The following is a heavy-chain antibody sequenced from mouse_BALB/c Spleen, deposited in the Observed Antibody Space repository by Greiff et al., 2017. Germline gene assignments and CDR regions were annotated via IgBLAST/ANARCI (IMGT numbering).Heavy chain of an antibody. J-gene: IGHJ3*01. CDR3: ARQFTTASWFAY. Sequence: DVMLVESGGGLVKPGGSLKLSCAASGFTFSSYAMSWVRQTPEKRLEWVATISSGGSYTYYPDSVKGRFTISRDNAKNTLYLQMSSLRSEDTAMYYCARQFTTASWFAYWGQGTLVTVSA. CDR1: GFTFSSYA. V-gene: IGHV5-9-3*01. CDR2: ISSGGSYT. D-gene: IGHD1-2*01.